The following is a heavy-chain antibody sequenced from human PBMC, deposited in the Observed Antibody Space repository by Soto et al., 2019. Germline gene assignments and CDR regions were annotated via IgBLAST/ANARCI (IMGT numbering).Heavy chain of an antibody. CDR3: ARDDCSGGSCFLDY. V-gene: IGHV4-31*03. Sequence: SETLSLTCTVSGGSISSAGYYWTWIRQHPGKGLEWIGYIYYSGTTYYNPSLKSRVAISLDTSKNQFSLELTSVTAADTAVYYCARDDCSGGSCFLDYWGQGTLVTVSS. CDR2: IYYSGTT. D-gene: IGHD2-15*01. J-gene: IGHJ4*02. CDR1: GGSISSAGYY.